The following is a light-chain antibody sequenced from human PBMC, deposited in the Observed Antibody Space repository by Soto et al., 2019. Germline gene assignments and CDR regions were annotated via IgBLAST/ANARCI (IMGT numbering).Light chain of an antibody. CDR3: MQPLQSWT. CDR1: QSLLHSNGYNY. CDR2: LGS. Sequence: DIVMPQSPLSLPVTPGEPASISCRSSQSLLHSNGYNYLDWYLQKRGQSPQLLIYLGSNRASGVPDRFSGSGSGTDFTLKISRVEAEDVGVYYCMQPLQSWTFGQGTKVEIK. V-gene: IGKV2-28*01. J-gene: IGKJ1*01.